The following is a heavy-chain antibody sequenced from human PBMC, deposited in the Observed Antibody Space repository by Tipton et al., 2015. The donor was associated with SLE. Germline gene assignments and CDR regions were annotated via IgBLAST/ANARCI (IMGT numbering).Heavy chain of an antibody. CDR2: ISSSSSPI. Sequence: SLRLSCAASGFNFKSYSMNWARRAPGKGLEWISYISSSSSPIYYAGSVKGRFTIARDNAKNSLYLQMSNLRAEDTALYYCARGSLGYSERDPWGQGALVAVSS. J-gene: IGHJ5*02. D-gene: IGHD4-11*01. V-gene: IGHV3-48*01. CDR3: ARGSLGYSERDP. CDR1: GFNFKSYS.